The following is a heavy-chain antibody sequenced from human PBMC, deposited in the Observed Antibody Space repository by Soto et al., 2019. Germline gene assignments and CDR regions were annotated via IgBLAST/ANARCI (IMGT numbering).Heavy chain of an antibody. D-gene: IGHD4-17*01. J-gene: IGHJ3*02. CDR1: GFTFSSYS. CDR3: ARDLDTDYEGAFDI. CDR2: ISSSSSYI. Sequence: EVQLVESGGGLVEPGGSLRLSCAASGFTFSSYSMNWVRQAPGKGLEWVSSISSSSSYIYYADSVKGRFTISRDNAKNSLYLQMNSLRAEDTAVYYCARDLDTDYEGAFDIWGQGTMVTVSS. V-gene: IGHV3-21*01.